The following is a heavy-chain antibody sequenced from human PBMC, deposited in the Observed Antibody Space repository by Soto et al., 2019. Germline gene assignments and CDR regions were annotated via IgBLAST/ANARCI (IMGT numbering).Heavy chain of an antibody. D-gene: IGHD2-2*01. CDR1: GFIFSSYP. CDR2: ISGSGSNK. Sequence: GSLRLSCAASGFIFSSYPMSWVRHAPGRGLQWLSTISGSGSNKYYVDSVKGRFTISSDNSKNTLYLQMNSLRAEDTAVYFCARVGVPAASFSFNWFDSWGQGTLVTVSS. V-gene: IGHV3-23*01. J-gene: IGHJ5*01. CDR3: ARVGVPAASFSFNWFDS.